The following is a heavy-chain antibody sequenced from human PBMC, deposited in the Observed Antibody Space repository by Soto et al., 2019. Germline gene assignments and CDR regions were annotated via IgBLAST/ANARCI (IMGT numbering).Heavy chain of an antibody. CDR3: TRRYGSAIDY. J-gene: IGHJ4*02. Sequence: SETLSLTCTVSGGTISSWYWSWIRQPPGKGLEWIGYIYYSGSTNCNPSLKSRVTISVDTSKNQFSLKLSSVTAADTAVYYCTRRYGSAIDYWGQGTLVTVSS. CDR1: GGTISSWY. CDR2: IYYSGST. V-gene: IGHV4-59*08. D-gene: IGHD1-26*01.